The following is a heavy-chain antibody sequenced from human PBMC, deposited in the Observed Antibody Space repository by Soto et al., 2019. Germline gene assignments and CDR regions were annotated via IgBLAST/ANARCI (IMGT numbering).Heavy chain of an antibody. CDR1: GGSFTGYY. CDR3: ARGVFSSSSH. D-gene: IGHD6-6*01. J-gene: IGHJ4*02. Sequence: QVQLQQWGAGLLKPSETLSLTCTVYGGSFTGYYWTWIRQPPGKGLEWIGEIDHSGSTTYNPSLKSRVTISLDTSKNQVSLKLTSVTAADTAVYYCARGVFSSSSHWGQGTLVTVSS. V-gene: IGHV4-34*01. CDR2: IDHSGST.